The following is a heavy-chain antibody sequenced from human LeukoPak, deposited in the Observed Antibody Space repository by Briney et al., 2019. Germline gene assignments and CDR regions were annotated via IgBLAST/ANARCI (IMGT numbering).Heavy chain of an antibody. CDR1: GDSIRSINW. CDR2: IYHNGST. D-gene: IGHD5-18*01. CDR3: ARVGYGLDF. Sequence: SGTLSLTCAVSGDSIRSINWWSWVRQPPGKGLEWIGEIYHNGSTKHNPSLKSRVTISVDKSKNQFSLNMTSVTVADTAVYYCARVGYGLDFWGQGTLVTVSS. V-gene: IGHV4-4*02. J-gene: IGHJ4*02.